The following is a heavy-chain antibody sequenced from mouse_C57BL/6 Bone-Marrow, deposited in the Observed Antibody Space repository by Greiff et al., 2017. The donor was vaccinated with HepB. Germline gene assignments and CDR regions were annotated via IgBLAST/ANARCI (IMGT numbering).Heavy chain of an antibody. J-gene: IGHJ4*01. V-gene: IGHV10-1*01. D-gene: IGHD1-1*01. CDR1: GFSFNTYA. Sequence: EVQLQESGGGLVQPKGSLKLSCAASGFSFNTYAMNWVRQAPGKGLEWVARIRSKSNNYATYYADSVKDRFTISRDDSESMLYLQMNNLKTEDTAMYYCVRNYGEAMDYWGQGTSVTVSS. CDR3: VRNYGEAMDY. CDR2: IRSKSNNYAT.